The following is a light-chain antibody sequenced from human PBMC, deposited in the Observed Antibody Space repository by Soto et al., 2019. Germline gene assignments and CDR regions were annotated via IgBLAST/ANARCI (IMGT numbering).Light chain of an antibody. V-gene: IGKV3-11*01. CDR1: QSVRNY. CDR3: QQRGT. J-gene: IGKJ5*01. CDR2: DTS. Sequence: EIVLTQSPATLSLSPGERATLSCRASQSVRNYLAWYQQKPGQAPRLLIYDTSNRATGIPARFSGSGSETDFTLTISRLEPEDFAVYYCQQRGTFGQGTRLEIK.